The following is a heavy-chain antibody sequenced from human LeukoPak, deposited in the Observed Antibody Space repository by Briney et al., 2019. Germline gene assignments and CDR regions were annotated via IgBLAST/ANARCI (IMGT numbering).Heavy chain of an antibody. CDR3: ARREAAAGMSY. Sequence: SETLSLTCTVSGGSISSSNYYWGWIRQPPGKGLEWIGSIYYSGSTYYNPSLKSRVTISVDTSKNQFSLKLSSVTAADTAVYYCARREAAAGMSYWGQGTLVTVSS. CDR2: IYYSGST. J-gene: IGHJ4*02. CDR1: GGSISSSNYY. V-gene: IGHV4-39*01. D-gene: IGHD6-13*01.